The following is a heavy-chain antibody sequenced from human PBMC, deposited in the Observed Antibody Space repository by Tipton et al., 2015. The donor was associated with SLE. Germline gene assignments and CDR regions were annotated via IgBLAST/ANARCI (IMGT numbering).Heavy chain of an antibody. D-gene: IGHD6-13*01. Sequence: TLSLTCAVSGYSITSGDYWGWIRQPPGKGLEWVGSLYHRGSTYYNPSLKSRVTISTDTSKNEIYLKLTSVTATDTAVYFCARGPYDSTWRNGWFDPWGQGTLVTVSS. V-gene: IGHV4-38-2*01. CDR2: LYHRGST. CDR3: ARGPYDSTWRNGWFDP. CDR1: GYSITSGDY. J-gene: IGHJ5*02.